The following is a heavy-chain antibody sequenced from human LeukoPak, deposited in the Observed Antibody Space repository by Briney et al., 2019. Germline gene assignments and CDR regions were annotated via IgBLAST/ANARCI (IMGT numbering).Heavy chain of an antibody. CDR3: AKTMSRGLRLGELSFDY. J-gene: IGHJ4*02. Sequence: PGGSLRLSCAASGFTFSSYAMSWVRQAPGKGLEWVSAISGSGGSTYYADSVKGRFTISRDNSKNTLYLQMNSLRAEDTAAYYCAKTMSRGLRLGELSFDYWGQGTLVTVSS. CDR2: ISGSGGST. V-gene: IGHV3-23*01. D-gene: IGHD3-16*02. CDR1: GFTFSSYA.